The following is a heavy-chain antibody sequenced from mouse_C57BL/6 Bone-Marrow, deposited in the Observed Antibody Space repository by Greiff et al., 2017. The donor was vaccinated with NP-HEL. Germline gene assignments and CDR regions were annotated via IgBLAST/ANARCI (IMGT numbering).Heavy chain of an antibody. Sequence: QVQLQQSGAELVRPGASVTLSCKASGYTFTDYEMHWVKQTPVHGLEWIGAIDPETGGTAYNQKFKGKAILTADKSSSTAYMELRSLTSEDSAVYCCTRMRRLYYYGSSYDWYFDVWGTGTTVTVSS. D-gene: IGHD1-1*01. CDR2: IDPETGGT. J-gene: IGHJ1*03. V-gene: IGHV1-15*01. CDR3: TRMRRLYYYGSSYDWYFDV. CDR1: GYTFTDYE.